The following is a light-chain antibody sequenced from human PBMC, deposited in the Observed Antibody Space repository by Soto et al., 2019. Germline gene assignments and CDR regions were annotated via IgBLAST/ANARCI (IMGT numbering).Light chain of an antibody. J-gene: IGKJ2*01. CDR2: DAS. V-gene: IGKV3-11*01. CDR3: QQRSNWIYT. CDR1: QSVSSY. Sequence: ETVLTQFPATLSLSPGERATLSCRASQSVSSYLAWYQQKPGQPPRLLIYDASIRATGIPPRFSGSGSGTDFTLTITSLEPEDFAAYYCQQRSNWIYTFGQGTKLEIK.